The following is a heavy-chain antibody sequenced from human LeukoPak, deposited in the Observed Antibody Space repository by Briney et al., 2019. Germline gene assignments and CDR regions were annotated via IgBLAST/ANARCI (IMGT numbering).Heavy chain of an antibody. Sequence: GRSLRLSCAASGFTFSSYGMHWVRQAPGKGLGWVAVIWYDGSNKYYADSVKGRFTISRDNSKNTLYLQMNSLRAEDTAVYYCARASYSSSWLPAWFDPWGQGTLVTVSS. D-gene: IGHD6-13*01. J-gene: IGHJ5*02. CDR3: ARASYSSSWLPAWFDP. CDR1: GFTFSSYG. CDR2: IWYDGSNK. V-gene: IGHV3-33*01.